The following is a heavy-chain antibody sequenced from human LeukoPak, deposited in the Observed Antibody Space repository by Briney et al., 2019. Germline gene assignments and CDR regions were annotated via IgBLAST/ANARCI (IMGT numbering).Heavy chain of an antibody. CDR3: AKDGQLQLDY. D-gene: IGHD6-6*01. CDR2: ISYDGSNK. V-gene: IGHV3-30*18. CDR1: GFTFSSYG. J-gene: IGHJ4*02. Sequence: GSLRLSCAASGFTFSSYGMHWVRQAPGKGLEWVAVISYDGSNKYYADSVKGRFTISRDNSKNTLYLQMNSLRAEDTAVYYCAKDGQLQLDYWGQGTLVTVSS.